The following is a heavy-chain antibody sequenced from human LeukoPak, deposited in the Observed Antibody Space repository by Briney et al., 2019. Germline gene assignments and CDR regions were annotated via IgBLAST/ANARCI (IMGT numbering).Heavy chain of an antibody. CDR2: IYDSGST. V-gene: IGHV4-31*03. Sequence: SETLSLTCTVSGGSISSGGYYWSWIRQHPGKGLEWIGYIYDSGSTYYNPSLRSRVTISVDTSKNQFSLKLSSVTAADTAVYYCARATTEAYYDSSAYVFDYWGQGTLVTVSS. CDR3: ARATTEAYYDSSAYVFDY. D-gene: IGHD3-22*01. CDR1: GGSISSGGYY. J-gene: IGHJ4*02.